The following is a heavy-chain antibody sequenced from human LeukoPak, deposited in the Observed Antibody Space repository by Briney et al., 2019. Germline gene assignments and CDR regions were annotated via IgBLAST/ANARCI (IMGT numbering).Heavy chain of an antibody. CDR1: GFTFDNYA. CDR2: ISGNGGST. D-gene: IGHD3-10*01. V-gene: IGHV3-43*02. Sequence: GGSLRLSCAASGFTFDNYAMHWVRQAPGKGLEWVSLISGNGGSTAYADSVKGRFTISRDNSKNSLYLQMNSLRTEDTAFYYCAKSVGVYYFDYWGQGTLVTVSS. J-gene: IGHJ4*02. CDR3: AKSVGVYYFDY.